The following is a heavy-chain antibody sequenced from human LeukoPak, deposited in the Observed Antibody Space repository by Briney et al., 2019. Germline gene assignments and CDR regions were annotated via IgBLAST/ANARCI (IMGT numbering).Heavy chain of an antibody. D-gene: IGHD6-6*01. J-gene: IGHJ4*02. Sequence: PGGSLRLSRAASGFTVSSNYMSWVRQAPGKGLEWVSVIYSGGSTYYADSVKGRFTISRDNSKNTLYLQMNSLRAEDTAVYYCASEGGIAARPASGPPTFDYWGQGTLVTVSS. V-gene: IGHV3-53*01. CDR1: GFTVSSNY. CDR3: ASEGGIAARPASGPPTFDY. CDR2: IYSGGST.